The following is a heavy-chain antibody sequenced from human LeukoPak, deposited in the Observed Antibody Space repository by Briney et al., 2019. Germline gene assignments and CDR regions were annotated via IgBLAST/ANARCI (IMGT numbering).Heavy chain of an antibody. D-gene: IGHD1/OR15-1a*01. CDR1: GYTLSESS. V-gene: IGHV1-24*01. CDR3: ATWWEQLGYFQH. Sequence: ASVKVSCKGSGYTLSESSMHWVRQAPGKGLEWMGGFDPEDGETIYAQKFQGRVTMTEDTSSDTAYMELSSLRSEDTAVYYCATWWEQLGYFQHWGQGTLVTVSS. J-gene: IGHJ1*01. CDR2: FDPEDGET.